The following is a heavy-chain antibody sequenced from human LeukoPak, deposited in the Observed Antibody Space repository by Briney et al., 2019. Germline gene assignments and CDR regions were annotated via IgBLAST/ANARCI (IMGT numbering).Heavy chain of an antibody. CDR1: GGPFSGYY. V-gene: IGHV4-34*01. Sequence: SEPLSHLHCLSGGPFSGYYWIWLSQSTEEALEWFGEINECGSTQYNPPLVSRVTISLDSSKNQFCLKLSSMTGADRAIYYCARVGGLKIRGFMIFFGLGGYCSGMDVWGQGNTVRVSS. D-gene: IGHD3-10*01. CDR3: ARVGGLKIRGFMIFFGLGGYCSGMDV. J-gene: IGHJ6*02. CDR2: INECGST.